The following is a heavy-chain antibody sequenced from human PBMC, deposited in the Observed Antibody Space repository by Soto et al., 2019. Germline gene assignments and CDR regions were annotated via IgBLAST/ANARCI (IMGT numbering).Heavy chain of an antibody. CDR3: AKRPYDSDWYFDL. Sequence: HPGGSLRLSCAASGFTFSNYAMNWVRQAPGKGLEWVSVISGSGGSTYYADSVKGRFTISRDNSKNTLYLQMNTLRAEDTAVYYCAKRPYDSDWYFDLWGRGTLVTVSS. CDR2: ISGSGGST. CDR1: GFTFSNYA. V-gene: IGHV3-23*01. D-gene: IGHD3-22*01. J-gene: IGHJ2*01.